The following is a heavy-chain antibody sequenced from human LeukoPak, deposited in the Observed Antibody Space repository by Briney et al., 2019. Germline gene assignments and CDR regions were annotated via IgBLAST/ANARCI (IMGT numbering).Heavy chain of an antibody. CDR3: ARDRSGDDDFWSGYYTNYFDP. J-gene: IGHJ5*02. CDR2: INPSGGSI. Sequence: ASVKVSCKASGYTFTSYYMHWVRQAPGQGLEWMGIINPSGGSISYAQKFQGRVTMTRDMSTSTVYMELSSLRSEDTAVYYCARDRSGDDDFWSGYYTNYFDPWGQGTLVTVSS. V-gene: IGHV1-46*01. CDR1: GYTFTSYY. D-gene: IGHD3-3*01.